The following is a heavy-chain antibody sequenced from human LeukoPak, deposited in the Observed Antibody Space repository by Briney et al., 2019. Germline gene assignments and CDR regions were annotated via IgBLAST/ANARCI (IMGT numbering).Heavy chain of an antibody. Sequence: GGFLRLSCVTSGFTFSSHWMFWVRQAPGKGLEWVANVNQDGGAKFYVDSVKGRFTISRDNAKNSLYLQMTSLRVEDTAVYFCASKGGYDHHWGQGTLVTVSS. CDR3: ASKGGYDHH. J-gene: IGHJ4*02. CDR1: GFTFSSHW. D-gene: IGHD5-12*01. CDR2: VNQDGGAK. V-gene: IGHV3-7*01.